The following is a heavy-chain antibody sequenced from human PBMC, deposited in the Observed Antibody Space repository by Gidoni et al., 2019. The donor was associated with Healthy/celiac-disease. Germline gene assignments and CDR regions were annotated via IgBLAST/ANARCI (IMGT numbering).Heavy chain of an antibody. V-gene: IGHV3-23*01. CDR2: ISGSGGST. J-gene: IGHJ6*03. Sequence: EVQLLESGGGLVQPGGSLRLSCAASGFTFSSYAMSWVRQAPGKGLEWVSAISGSGGSTYYADSVKGRFTIARDNSKNTLYLQMNSLRAEDTAVYYYAKGVNYYYYYMDVWGKGTTVTVSS. CDR1: GFTFSSYA. CDR3: AKGVNYYYYYMDV. D-gene: IGHD2-21*01.